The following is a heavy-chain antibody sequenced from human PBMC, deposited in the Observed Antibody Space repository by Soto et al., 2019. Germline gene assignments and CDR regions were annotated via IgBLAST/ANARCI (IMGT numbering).Heavy chain of an antibody. D-gene: IGHD1-26*01. J-gene: IGHJ5*02. CDR3: ARGERKVNWRPYFDT. Sequence: NPSETLSLTCTVSGDSLSLYYWSWIRLSPGKGLEWIGYIYSTGSSNQNPSLRDRVAVSADASKNQFYLTLSSMTAADTAVYYCARGERKVNWRPYFDTWGQG. CDR2: IYSTGSS. V-gene: IGHV4-59*01. CDR1: GDSLSLYY.